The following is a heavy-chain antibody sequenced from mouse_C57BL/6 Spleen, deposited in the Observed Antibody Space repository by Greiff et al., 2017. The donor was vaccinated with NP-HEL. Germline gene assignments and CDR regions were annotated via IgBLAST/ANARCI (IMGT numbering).Heavy chain of an antibody. J-gene: IGHJ3*01. V-gene: IGHV1-20*01. CDR1: GYSFTGYF. D-gene: IGHD2-2*01. CDR3: ARIYYGYDDGFAY. CDR2: INPYNGDT. Sequence: EVQRVESGPELVKPGDSVKISCKASGYSFTGYFMNWVMQSHGKSLEWIGRINPYNGDTFYNQKFKGKATLTVDKSSSTAHMELRSLTSEDSAVYYCARIYYGYDDGFAYWGQGTLVTVSA.